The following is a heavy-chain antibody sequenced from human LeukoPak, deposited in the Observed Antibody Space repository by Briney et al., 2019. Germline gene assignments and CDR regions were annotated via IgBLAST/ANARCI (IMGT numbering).Heavy chain of an antibody. J-gene: IGHJ4*02. V-gene: IGHV1-18*01. CDR3: ARAGVNIGGIIVNSLDS. D-gene: IGHD3-16*02. Sequence: ASVKVSCKTSGYTFTNFGISWVRQAPGQGPEWMGWISGHNGNTKYAKNFQDRLKMTTDTSTTTAYMELRSLTPDDTSVYYCARAGVNIGGIIVNSLDSWGQGTLVTVSS. CDR1: GYTFTNFG. CDR2: ISGHNGNT.